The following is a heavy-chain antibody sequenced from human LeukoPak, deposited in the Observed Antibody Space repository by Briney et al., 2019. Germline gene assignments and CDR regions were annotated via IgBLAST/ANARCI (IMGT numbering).Heavy chain of an antibody. CDR3: ARNSGYDWGEGMDV. D-gene: IGHD5-12*01. CDR2: IIPILGIA. CDR1: GATFSSYT. Sequence: SVKLSCKASGATFSSYTISWVRQAPGPGLEWMGRIIPILGIANYAQKFQGRVTITADKSTSTAYMELSSLRSEDTAVYSCARNSGYDWGEGMDVWGQGTTVTVSS. J-gene: IGHJ6*02. V-gene: IGHV1-69*02.